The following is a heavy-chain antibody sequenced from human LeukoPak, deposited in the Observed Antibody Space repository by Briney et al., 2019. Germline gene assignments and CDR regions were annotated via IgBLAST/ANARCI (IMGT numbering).Heavy chain of an antibody. J-gene: IGHJ6*02. CDR1: GFTFSSYG. CDR3: ARAHSGYDTNGPLDYYDSSGYYSHYYYSMDV. CDR2: IWYDGSNK. V-gene: IGHV3-33*01. D-gene: IGHD3-22*01. Sequence: GGSLRLSCAASGFTFSSYGMHWVRQAPGKGLEWVAVIWYDGSNKYYADSVKGRFTISRDNSKNTLYLQMNSLRAEDTAVYYCARAHSGYDTNGPLDYYDSSGYYSHYYYSMDVWGQGTTVTVSS.